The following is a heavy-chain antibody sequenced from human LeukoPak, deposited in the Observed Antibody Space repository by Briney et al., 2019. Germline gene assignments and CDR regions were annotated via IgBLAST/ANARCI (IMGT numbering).Heavy chain of an antibody. CDR2: ISWDGGST. Sequence: PGGSLRLSCAASGFTFDDYAMHWVRQAPGKGLEWVSLISWDGGSTFYADSVKGRFTISRDNSKNSLYLQMNSLRTEDTALYYCAKEGVRGVIGNWFDPWGQGTLVTVSS. V-gene: IGHV3-43D*03. CDR3: AKEGVRGVIGNWFDP. D-gene: IGHD3-10*01. CDR1: GFTFDDYA. J-gene: IGHJ5*02.